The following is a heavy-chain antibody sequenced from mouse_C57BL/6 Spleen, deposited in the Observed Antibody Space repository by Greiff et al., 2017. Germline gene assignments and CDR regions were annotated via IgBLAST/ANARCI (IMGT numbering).Heavy chain of an antibody. CDR3: ARKGDDYDEVFYAMDY. V-gene: IGHV2-2*01. CDR1: GFSLTSYG. J-gene: IGHJ4*01. CDR2: IWSGGST. Sequence: VQLQQSGPGLVQPSQSLSITCTVSGFSLTSYGVHWVRQSPGKGLEWLGVIWSGGSTDYNAAFISRLSISKDNSKSQVFFKMNSLQADDTAIYYCARKGDDYDEVFYAMDYWGQGTSVTVSS. D-gene: IGHD2-4*01.